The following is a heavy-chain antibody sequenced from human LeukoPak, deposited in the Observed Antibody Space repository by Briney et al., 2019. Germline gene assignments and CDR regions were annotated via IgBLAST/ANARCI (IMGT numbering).Heavy chain of an antibody. CDR3: ARVTLGSWYFDL. Sequence: GASVKVSCKASGGTFSSYAISWVRQAPGQGLEWMGGIIPIFGTANYAQKFQGRVTITADESTSTAYMELRSLRSDDTAVYHCARVTLGSWYFDLWGRGTLVTVSS. V-gene: IGHV1-69*13. D-gene: IGHD2-15*01. CDR1: GGTFSSYA. J-gene: IGHJ2*01. CDR2: IIPIFGTA.